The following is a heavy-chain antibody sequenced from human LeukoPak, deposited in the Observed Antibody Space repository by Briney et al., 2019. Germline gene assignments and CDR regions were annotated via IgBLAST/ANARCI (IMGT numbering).Heavy chain of an antibody. CDR1: VFTFSSYA. CDR2: IRYDGSNK. CDR3: AKAIHSSSSGVVDY. J-gene: IGHJ4*02. V-gene: IGHV3-30*02. D-gene: IGHD6-6*01. Sequence: QPGGSLRLSCAASVFTFSSYAMSWDRQAPGKGLEWVTFIRYDGSNKYYAESVKGRFTISRDNSKNTLYLQMDSLRAEDTALYYCAKAIHSSSSGVVDYWGQGTLVTVSS.